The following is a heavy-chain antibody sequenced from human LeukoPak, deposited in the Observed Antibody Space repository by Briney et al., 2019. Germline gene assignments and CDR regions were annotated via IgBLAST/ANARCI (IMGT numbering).Heavy chain of an antibody. J-gene: IGHJ4*02. Sequence: PSETLSLTCAVYGGSFSGYYWSWIRQPPGKGLEWIGEINHSGSTNYNPSLKSRVTISVDTSKNQFSLKLSSVTAADTAVYCCARGIVDTAMVSSLDYWGQGTLVTVSS. D-gene: IGHD5-18*01. CDR2: INHSGST. CDR3: ARGIVDTAMVSSLDY. V-gene: IGHV4-34*01. CDR1: GGSFSGYY.